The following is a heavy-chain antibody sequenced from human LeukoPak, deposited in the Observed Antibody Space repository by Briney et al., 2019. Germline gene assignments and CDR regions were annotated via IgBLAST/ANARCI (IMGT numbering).Heavy chain of an antibody. V-gene: IGHV3-30*04. CDR2: ISYDGSNK. CDR3: ARGPQWLISFYYYGMDV. D-gene: IGHD6-19*01. Sequence: GGSLRLSCAASGFTFSSYAMHWVRQAPGKGLEWVAVISYDGSNKYYADSVKGRFTISRDNSKNTLYLQINSLRAEDTAVYYCARGPQWLISFYYYGMDVWGQGTTVTVSS. CDR1: GFTFSSYA. J-gene: IGHJ6*02.